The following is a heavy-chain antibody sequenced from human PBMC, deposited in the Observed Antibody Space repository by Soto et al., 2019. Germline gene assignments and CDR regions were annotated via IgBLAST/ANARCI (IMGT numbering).Heavy chain of an antibody. D-gene: IGHD2-8*01. Sequence: GGSVRLSXAASGFTFSSYGMHWVRQAPGKGLEWVAVISYDGSNKYYADSVKGRFTISRDNSKNTLYLQMNSLRAEDTAVYYCAKARMGPLNYWGQGTLVTVSS. CDR3: AKARMGPLNY. V-gene: IGHV3-30*18. CDR1: GFTFSSYG. CDR2: ISYDGSNK. J-gene: IGHJ4*02.